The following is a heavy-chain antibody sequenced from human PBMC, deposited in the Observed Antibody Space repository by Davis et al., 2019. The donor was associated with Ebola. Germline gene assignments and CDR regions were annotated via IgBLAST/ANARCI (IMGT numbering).Heavy chain of an antibody. Sequence: MPSETLSLTCTVSGASISSRSYYWGWIRQSPGKGLEWIGKISHGGVSDYNPSLRSRVTISVDMSRDQFSLKMNPVTAADTAVYYCARTAKTSVSDSGLGYTYFDPWSQGTLVTVSS. CDR1: GASISSRSYY. V-gene: IGHV4-39*07. CDR3: ARTAKTSVSDSGLGYTYFDP. J-gene: IGHJ5*02. D-gene: IGHD1-1*01. CDR2: ISHGGVS.